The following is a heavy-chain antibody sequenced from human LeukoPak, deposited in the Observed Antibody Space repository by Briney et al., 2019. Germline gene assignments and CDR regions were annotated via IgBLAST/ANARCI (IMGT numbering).Heavy chain of an antibody. CDR1: GFTFSSYS. CDR3: ARPDSGTYYFDF. J-gene: IGHJ4*02. D-gene: IGHD1-26*01. CDR2: ISSSSSYI. Sequence: GGSLRLSCAASGFTFSSYSMNWVRQAPGKGLEWVSSISSSSSYIYYADSVKGRFTISRDNAKNSLYLQMNSLRAEDTALYYCARPDSGTYYFDFWGQGTLVTVSS. V-gene: IGHV3-21*04.